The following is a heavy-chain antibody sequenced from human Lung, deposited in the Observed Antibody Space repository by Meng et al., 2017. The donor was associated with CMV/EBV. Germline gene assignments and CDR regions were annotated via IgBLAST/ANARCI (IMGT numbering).Heavy chain of an antibody. CDR2: VRSKATSYAT. V-gene: IGHV3-73*01. Sequence: GGSLRPSCAALGSTFSGPAMHWVRQASGKGLEWVGRVRSKATSYATAYAESVKGRFTISRDDSKNTAYLQMNSLKTEDTAVYYCTSWPDYKDYYYYGMDVWGQGXTVTVSS. J-gene: IGHJ6*02. CDR3: TSWPDYKDYYYYGMDV. D-gene: IGHD4-11*01. CDR1: GSTFSGPA.